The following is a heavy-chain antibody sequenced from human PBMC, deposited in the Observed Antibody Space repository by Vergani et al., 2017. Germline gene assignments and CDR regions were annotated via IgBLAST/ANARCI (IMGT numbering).Heavy chain of an antibody. CDR3: ARHELGWDFDY. J-gene: IGHJ4*02. CDR1: GGYISSYY. CDR2: IYYSGST. V-gene: IGHV4-59*08. D-gene: IGHD2-21*01. Sequence: QVQLQESGPGLVKPSETLSLTCTVSGGYISSYYWSWIRQPQGKGLEWIGYIYYSGSTNYNPSRKSRVTIEVETSKNQFSLKLSSVTAADTAVYYCARHELGWDFDYWGQGTLVTVSS.